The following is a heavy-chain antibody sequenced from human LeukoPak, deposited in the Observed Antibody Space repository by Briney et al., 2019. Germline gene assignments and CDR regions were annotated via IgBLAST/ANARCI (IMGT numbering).Heavy chain of an antibody. CDR2: ISGSGGST. J-gene: IGHJ4*02. D-gene: IGHD4-17*01. Sequence: QPGGSLRLSCAASGFTFSSYAMSWVRQAPGKGLEWVSAISGSGGSTYYADSVKGRFTISRDNSKNTLYLQMNSLRAEDTAVYYCARDRSAPLYSTVTNYFDYWGQGTLVTVSS. CDR1: GFTFSSYA. V-gene: IGHV3-23*01. CDR3: ARDRSAPLYSTVTNYFDY.